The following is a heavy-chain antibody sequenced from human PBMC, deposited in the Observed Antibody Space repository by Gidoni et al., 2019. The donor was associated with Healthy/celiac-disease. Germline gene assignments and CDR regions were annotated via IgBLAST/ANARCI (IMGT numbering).Heavy chain of an antibody. CDR1: GFTFRYYY. Sequence: QVQLVESGGGLVKPVGSLRLSCAASGFTFRYYYMGWGRQAPGKGLGWVSYISSSSSYTNYADSVKVRCTISRDNAKNSLYLQMNSLRAEDTAVYYCARASYDILTGYGYWGQGTLVTVSS. CDR2: ISSSSSYT. CDR3: ARASYDILTGYGY. D-gene: IGHD3-9*01. J-gene: IGHJ4*02. V-gene: IGHV3-11*06.